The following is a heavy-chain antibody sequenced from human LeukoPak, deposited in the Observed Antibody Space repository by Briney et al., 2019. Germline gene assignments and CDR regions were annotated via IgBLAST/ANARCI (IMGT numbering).Heavy chain of an antibody. CDR1: GYSISSGYY. CDR2: INHSGST. V-gene: IGHV4-38-2*02. CDR3: VRVKSGSISDS. Sequence: PSETLSLTCTVSGYSISSGYYWSWIRQPPGKGLEWIGEINHSGSTNYNPSLKSRVTISRDTSKNQFSLSLNSVTAADTAVYYCVRVKSGSISDSWGQGTLVTVSS. D-gene: IGHD1-26*01. J-gene: IGHJ4*02.